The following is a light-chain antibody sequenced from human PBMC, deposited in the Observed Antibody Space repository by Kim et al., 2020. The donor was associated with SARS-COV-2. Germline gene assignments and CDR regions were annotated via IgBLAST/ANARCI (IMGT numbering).Light chain of an antibody. CDR1: QSLSSN. CDR3: QQYNNWPPA. CDR2: GAS. J-gene: IGKJ1*01. Sequence: VSAGERATLSCRASQSLSSNLAWYQQKPGQAPRLLIYGASTRATGIPARFTGSGSGTEFTLTISSLQSEDFAVYYCQQYNNWPPAFGQGTKVDIK. V-gene: IGKV3-15*01.